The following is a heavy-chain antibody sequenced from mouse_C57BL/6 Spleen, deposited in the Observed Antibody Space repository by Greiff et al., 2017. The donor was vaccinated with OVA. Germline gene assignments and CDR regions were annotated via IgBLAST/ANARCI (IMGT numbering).Heavy chain of an antibody. V-gene: IGHV5-4*01. CDR2: ISDGGSYT. J-gene: IGHJ4*01. CDR3: ARDRGSRAYYYAMDY. Sequence: EVQGVESGGGLVKPGGSLKLSCAASGFTFSSYAMSWVRQTPEKRLEWVATISDGGSYTYYPDNVKGRFTSSRDNAKNNLYLQMSHLKSEDTAMYYCARDRGSRAYYYAMDYWGQGTSVTVSS. CDR1: GFTFSSYA. D-gene: IGHD3-3*01.